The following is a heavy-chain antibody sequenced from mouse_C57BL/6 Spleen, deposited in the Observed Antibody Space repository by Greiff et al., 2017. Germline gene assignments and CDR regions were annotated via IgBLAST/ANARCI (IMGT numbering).Heavy chain of an antibody. CDR1: GYAFSSYW. CDR2: IYPGDGDT. J-gene: IGHJ2*01. V-gene: IGHV1-80*01. CDR3: ARLAGSSWGGGSYYFDY. Sequence: VQLQQSGAELVKPGASVKISCKASGYAFSSYWMNWVKQRPGKGLEWIGQIYPGDGDTNYNGKFKGKATLTADKSSSTAYMQLSSLTSEDSAVYFCARLAGSSWGGGSYYFDYWGQGTTLTVSS. D-gene: IGHD1-1*01.